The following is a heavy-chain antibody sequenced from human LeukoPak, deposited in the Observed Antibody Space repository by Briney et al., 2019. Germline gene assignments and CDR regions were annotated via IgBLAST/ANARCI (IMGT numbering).Heavy chain of an antibody. D-gene: IGHD3-22*01. CDR1: GGTFSSYA. J-gene: IGHJ4*02. V-gene: IGHV1-69*05. Sequence: SVKVSCKASGGTFSSYAISWVRQAPGQGLEWMGGIIPIFGTANYAQKFQGRVTITTDESTSTAYMGLSSLRSEDTAVYYCARSTRGYYYDYFDYWGQGTLVTVSS. CDR2: IIPIFGTA. CDR3: ARSTRGYYYDYFDY.